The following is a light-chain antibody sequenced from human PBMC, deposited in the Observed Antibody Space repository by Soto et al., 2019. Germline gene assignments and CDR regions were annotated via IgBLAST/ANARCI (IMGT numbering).Light chain of an antibody. V-gene: IGKV3-15*01. Sequence: EIVMTQSPATLSVSPVERATLSCRASQSVSSNLAWYQQKPGQAPRLLIYGASTRATGIPARFSGGGSGTDFTLTISRLEPEDFAVYYCQQYNNWPPITFGQGTRLEIK. J-gene: IGKJ5*01. CDR2: GAS. CDR1: QSVSSN. CDR3: QQYNNWPPIT.